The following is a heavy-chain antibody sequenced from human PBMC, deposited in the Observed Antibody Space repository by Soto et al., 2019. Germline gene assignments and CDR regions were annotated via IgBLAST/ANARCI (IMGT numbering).Heavy chain of an antibody. CDR2: IYWDDDK. D-gene: IGHD1-1*01. Sequence: QITLKESGPTLVKPTQTLTLTCTFSGFSLSTSGVGVGWIRQPPGKALEWLALIYWDDDKRYSPSLKSSLTPTKATSKNQVVLTMTNMDPVDTATYYCAPDPTGRGYYYYFDYWGQGTLVTVSS. V-gene: IGHV2-5*02. CDR1: GFSLSTSGVG. CDR3: APDPTGRGYYYYFDY. J-gene: IGHJ4*02.